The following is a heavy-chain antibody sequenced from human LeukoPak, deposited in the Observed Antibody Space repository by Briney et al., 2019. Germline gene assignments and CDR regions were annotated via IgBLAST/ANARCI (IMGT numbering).Heavy chain of an antibody. Sequence: SETLSLTCAVYGGSFSGYYWSWIRQPPGKGLEWIGEINHSGSTNYNPSLKSRVTISVDTSKNQFSLKLSSVTAADTAVYYCAVPGIAAAGYYYYGMDVWGQGTTVTVSS. J-gene: IGHJ6*02. CDR1: GGSFSGYY. CDR3: AVPGIAAAGYYYYGMDV. V-gene: IGHV4-34*01. CDR2: INHSGST. D-gene: IGHD6-13*01.